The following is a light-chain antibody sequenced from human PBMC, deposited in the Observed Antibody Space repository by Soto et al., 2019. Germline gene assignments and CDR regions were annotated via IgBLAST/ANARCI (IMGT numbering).Light chain of an antibody. V-gene: IGKV1-39*01. Sequence: EIQMTQSPSSVSASIGDSVIITCRASQDIGTYLNWYQHKPGKAPKHLIYAASSLQTGVPSRFTGSGSGTEFTLTIDSLQPEDFATYYCQQSYTTPRITFGQGRRLEIK. J-gene: IGKJ5*01. CDR1: QDIGTY. CDR2: AAS. CDR3: QQSYTTPRIT.